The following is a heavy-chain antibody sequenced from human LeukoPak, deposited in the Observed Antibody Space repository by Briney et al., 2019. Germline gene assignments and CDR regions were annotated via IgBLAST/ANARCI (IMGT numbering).Heavy chain of an antibody. CDR1: GYTFTCYY. D-gene: IGHD3-22*01. V-gene: IGHV1-2*02. CDR3: APDNWYGSSGSD. Sequence: ASVKVSCNASGYTFTCYYIRWFRQAPGQGLELMGWINPNTGGTNYAQKFQGRVTMTRDTSISTAYMELSRLRSDGTAVYYCAPDNWYGSSGSDWGQGTLVTVSS. CDR2: INPNTGGT. J-gene: IGHJ4*02.